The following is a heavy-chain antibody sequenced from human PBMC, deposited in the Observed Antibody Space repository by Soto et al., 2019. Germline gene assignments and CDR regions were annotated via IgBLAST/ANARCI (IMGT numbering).Heavy chain of an antibody. CDR3: AREGEQLVKWGDCYCYMDV. V-gene: IGHV3-33*01. D-gene: IGHD6-6*01. CDR1: GFTFSSYG. Sequence: QVQLVESGGGVVQPGRSLRLSCAASGFTFSSYGMHWVRQAPGKGLEWVAVIWYDGSNKYYADSVKGRFTISRDNSKNTLYLQMNSMRAEDTAVYYCAREGEQLVKWGDCYCYMDVWGKGTTVTVSS. J-gene: IGHJ6*03. CDR2: IWYDGSNK.